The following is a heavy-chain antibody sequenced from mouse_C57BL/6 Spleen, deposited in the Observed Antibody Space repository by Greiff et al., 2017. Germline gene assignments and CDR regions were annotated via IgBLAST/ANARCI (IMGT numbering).Heavy chain of an antibody. CDR1: GYSITSGYY. CDR3: SGLRLGYFDY. D-gene: IGHD2-2*01. CDR2: ISYDGSN. V-gene: IGHV3-6*01. Sequence: EVQLQQSGPGLVKPSQSLSLTCSVTGYSITSGYYWNWIRQFPGNKLEWIGYISYDGSNNYNPSLKNRISITRDTSKNQFFLKLNSVTTEDTATYYCSGLRLGYFDYWGQGTTLTVSS. J-gene: IGHJ2*01.